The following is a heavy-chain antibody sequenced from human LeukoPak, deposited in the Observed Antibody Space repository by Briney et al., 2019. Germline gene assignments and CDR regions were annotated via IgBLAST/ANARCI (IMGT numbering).Heavy chain of an antibody. CDR1: VYTFTSYG. V-gene: IGHV1-18*01. D-gene: IGHD6-13*01. CDR3: ARVGSSWSDN. CDR2: ISAYNGNT. J-gene: IGHJ4*02. Sequence: GASVTVSLKSSVYTFTSYGISWVRQAPAQGLEWMVWISAYNGNTNYAQKLQGRVTMTTDTSTSTAYMELRSLRSDDTAVYYCARVGSSWSDNWGQGTLVTVSS.